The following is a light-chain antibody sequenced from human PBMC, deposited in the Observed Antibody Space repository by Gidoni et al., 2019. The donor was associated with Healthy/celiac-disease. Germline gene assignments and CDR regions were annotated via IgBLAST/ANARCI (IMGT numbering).Light chain of an antibody. V-gene: IGLV1-44*01. CDR1: SSNIGSNT. J-gene: IGLJ1*01. CDR3: AAWDDSLNGYV. CDR2: RNN. Sequence: QYVLTQPHAASGTPGQRVTVSCSGSSSNIGSNTVNWYQQLPGTAPKLLIYRNNQRPSGVPDRFSGSKSGTSASLAIRGLQSEDEADYYCAAWDDSLNGYVFGTGTKVTVL.